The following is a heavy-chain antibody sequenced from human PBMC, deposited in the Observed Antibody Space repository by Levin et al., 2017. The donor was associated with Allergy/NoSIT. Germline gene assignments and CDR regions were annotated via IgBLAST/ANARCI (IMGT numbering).Heavy chain of an antibody. CDR3: ARVYSSSWSPFDY. Sequence: PGGSLRLSCAASGFTFSSYAMHWVRQAPGKGLEWVAVISYDGSNKYYADSVKGRFTISRDNSKNTLYLQMNSLRAEDTAVYYCARVYSSSWSPFDYWGQGTLVTVSS. D-gene: IGHD6-13*01. J-gene: IGHJ4*02. CDR1: GFTFSSYA. V-gene: IGHV3-30-3*01. CDR2: ISYDGSNK.